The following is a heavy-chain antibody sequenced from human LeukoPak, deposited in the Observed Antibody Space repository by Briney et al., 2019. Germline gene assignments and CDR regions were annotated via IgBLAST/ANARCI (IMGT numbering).Heavy chain of an antibody. D-gene: IGHD6-19*01. CDR1: GAPINGYY. CDR3: ARHHHYSSGFDY. Sequence: PSETLSLTCTVSGAPINGYYWSWIRQPPGKGLEWIGYIYYSGSTNYSPSLKSRVTISVDTPKSQFSLKLNPVTAADTAVYFCARHHHYSSGFDYWGQGTLVTVSS. CDR2: IYYSGST. J-gene: IGHJ4*02. V-gene: IGHV4-59*01.